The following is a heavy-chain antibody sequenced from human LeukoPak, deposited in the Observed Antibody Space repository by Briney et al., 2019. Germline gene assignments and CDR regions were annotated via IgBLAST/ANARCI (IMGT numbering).Heavy chain of an antibody. CDR1: GFTFGSHL. V-gene: IGHV3-30-3*01. CDR2: ILYDGSEK. Sequence: PGGSLRLSCAVSGFTFGSHLMHWVRQAPGKGLEWVAVILYDGSEKYYADSVTGRFTISRDNPKNTLYLQMNSLRAEDTAVYYCARERGRVGAYDYWGQGTLVTVSS. J-gene: IGHJ4*02. D-gene: IGHD1-26*01. CDR3: ARERGRVGAYDY.